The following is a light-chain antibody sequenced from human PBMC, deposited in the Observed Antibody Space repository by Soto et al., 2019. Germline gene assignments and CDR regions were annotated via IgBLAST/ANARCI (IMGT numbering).Light chain of an antibody. J-gene: IGLJ3*02. CDR1: ISNVGSNY. CDR3: AACDETLSGDWV. V-gene: IGLV1-47*01. Sequence: QSVLSQPPSSSGTPGQRVTISCSGNISNVGSNYVYWYQQLAGTAPKLLIDRNKQRPSGVSDRCSASKSGTSAYVAISGMRSPDEAVYYCAACDETLSGDWVFGGGTKLTVL. CDR2: RNK.